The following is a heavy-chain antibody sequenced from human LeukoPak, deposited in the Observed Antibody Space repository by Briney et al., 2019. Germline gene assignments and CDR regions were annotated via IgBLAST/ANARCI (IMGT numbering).Heavy chain of an antibody. V-gene: IGHV3-48*02. Sequence: PGGSLRLSCVVSGFTFSNYNMKWVRQAPGKGLEWVSYISSSSSTIYYADSVEGRFTISRDNAKNSLYLQMNSLRDEDSAVYYCARDSGNGGSDDYWGQGTLVTVSS. CDR1: GFTFSNYN. J-gene: IGHJ4*02. CDR2: ISSSSSTI. CDR3: ARDSGNGGSDDY. D-gene: IGHD5-12*01.